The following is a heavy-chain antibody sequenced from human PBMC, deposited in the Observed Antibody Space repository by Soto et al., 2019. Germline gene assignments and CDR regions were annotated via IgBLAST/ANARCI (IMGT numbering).Heavy chain of an antibody. V-gene: IGHV4-59*01. CDR1: GGSISSYY. CDR3: ARAPATYYYDSSGYYGEYFQH. CDR2: IYYSGST. D-gene: IGHD3-22*01. Sequence: KASETLSLTCTVSGGSISSYYWSWIRQPPGKGLEWIGYIYYSGSTNYNPSLKSRVTISVDTSKNQFSLKLSSVTAADTAVYYCARAPATYYYDSSGYYGEYFQHWGQGTLVTVSS. J-gene: IGHJ1*01.